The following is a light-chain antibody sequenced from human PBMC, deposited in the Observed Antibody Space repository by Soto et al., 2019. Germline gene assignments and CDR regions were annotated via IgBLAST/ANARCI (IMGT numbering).Light chain of an antibody. Sequence: EIVLTQSPGTLSLSPGERATLSCRASQSVSSSYLAWYQQKPGQAPRLLIYGASRRATGIPDRFSGSASGTHFTLNISRLEPEAFAVYYCQQYGSSYTFGQGTKLEIK. V-gene: IGKV3-20*01. CDR1: QSVSSSY. CDR2: GAS. J-gene: IGKJ2*01. CDR3: QQYGSSYT.